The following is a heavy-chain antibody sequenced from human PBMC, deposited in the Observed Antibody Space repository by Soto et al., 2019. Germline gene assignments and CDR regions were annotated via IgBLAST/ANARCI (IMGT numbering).Heavy chain of an antibody. CDR3: ARGPPITMIVVSWFDP. Sequence: APVKVSCKASGYTFTGYYMHWVRQAPGQGLEWMGWINPNSGGTNYAQKFQGWVTMTRDTSISTAYMELSRLRSDDTAVYYCARGPPITMIVVSWFDPWGQGTLVTVSS. V-gene: IGHV1-2*04. CDR1: GYTFTGYY. CDR2: INPNSGGT. J-gene: IGHJ5*02. D-gene: IGHD3-22*01.